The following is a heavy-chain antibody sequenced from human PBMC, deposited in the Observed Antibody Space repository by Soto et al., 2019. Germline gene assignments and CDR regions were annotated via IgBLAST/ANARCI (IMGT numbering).Heavy chain of an antibody. CDR3: ARERLYSGYDQYYSDN. D-gene: IGHD5-12*01. Sequence: ESGGGLVKPGGSLRLSCAASGFTFSTYSMNWVRQAPGKGLEWVSSISSSGSNTYYADSVKGRFTISRDNAKNSLYLQMNSLRAEDTAVYYCARERLYSGYDQYYSDNWGQGTLVTVSS. V-gene: IGHV3-21*06. J-gene: IGHJ4*02. CDR1: GFTFSTYS. CDR2: ISSSGSNT.